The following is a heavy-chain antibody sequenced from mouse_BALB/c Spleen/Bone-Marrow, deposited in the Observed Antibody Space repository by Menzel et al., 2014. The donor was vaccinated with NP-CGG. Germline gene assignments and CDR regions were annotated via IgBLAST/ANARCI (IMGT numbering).Heavy chain of an antibody. V-gene: IGHV2-9*02. CDR2: IWAGGST. Sequence: QVHLKESGPGLVAPSQSLSITCTASGFSLTTYGVHWVRRPPGKGLEWLGVIWAGGSTNYNSALMSRLSISKDNSKSQVFLEMNSLQTDDTAIYYCAREKYGNDYWGQGTTLTVSS. D-gene: IGHD2-10*02. CDR3: AREKYGNDY. CDR1: GFSLTTYG. J-gene: IGHJ2*01.